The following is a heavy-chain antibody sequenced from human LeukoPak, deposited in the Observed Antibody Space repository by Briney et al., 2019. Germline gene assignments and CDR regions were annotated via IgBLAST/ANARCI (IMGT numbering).Heavy chain of an antibody. V-gene: IGHV3-21*01. J-gene: IGHJ4*02. D-gene: IGHD4-11*01. CDR2: ISSSGSYT. CDR3: ATDRFGNYDFDN. CDR1: GFAFNTYT. Sequence: GGSLRLSCAASGFAFNTYTLNWVRQAPGKGLEWVACISSSGSYTYYANSVKGRFTVSRDNAKNSLFLQMNSLRAEDTAMYYCATDRFGNYDFDNWGQGTLVTVSS.